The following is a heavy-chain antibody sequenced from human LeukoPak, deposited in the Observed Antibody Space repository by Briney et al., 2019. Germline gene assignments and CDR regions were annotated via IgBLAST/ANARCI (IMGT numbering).Heavy chain of an antibody. CDR1: GGSVSTGSYY. CDR2: IHTSGTM. D-gene: IGHD3-22*01. CDR3: ARGILRDYYDSSGFYHRGGVGY. V-gene: IGHV4-61*09. Sequence: PSETLSLTCAVSGGSVSTGSYYWSWIRQPAGRGLEWIGHIHTSGTMNYNASLKSRVRISVETSKNQFSLRLSSVTAGDTAVYFCARGILRDYYDSSGFYHRGGVGYWGEGSLVNVSS. J-gene: IGHJ4*02.